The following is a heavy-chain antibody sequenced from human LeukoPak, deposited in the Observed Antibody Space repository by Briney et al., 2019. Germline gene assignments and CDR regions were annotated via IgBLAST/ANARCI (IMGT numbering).Heavy chain of an antibody. CDR3: AKGRGSSSWYLVDY. Sequence: GRFLRLSCAASGFTFDDYAMHWVQQAPGEGLEWVSGISWNSGSIGYADSVKGRFTISRDNAKNSLYLQMNSLRAEDTALYYCAKGRGSSSWYLVDYWGQGTLVTVSS. D-gene: IGHD6-13*01. CDR2: ISWNSGSI. J-gene: IGHJ4*02. V-gene: IGHV3-9*01. CDR1: GFTFDDYA.